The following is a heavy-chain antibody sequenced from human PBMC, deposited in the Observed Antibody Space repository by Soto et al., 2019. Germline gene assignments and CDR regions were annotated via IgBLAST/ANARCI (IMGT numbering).Heavy chain of an antibody. CDR1: GGSVSGYY. CDR3: AREDSGGFFDL. V-gene: IGHV4-34*01. Sequence: PSEALSLTCAVYGGSVSGYYWGWIRQPPGKGLEWIGEINHSGSTNYNPSLKSRVTISVDTSKNQVSLRLNSATAADTAVYYCAREDSGGFFDLWGQGTLVTVSS. CDR2: INHSGST. D-gene: IGHD2-15*01. J-gene: IGHJ4*02.